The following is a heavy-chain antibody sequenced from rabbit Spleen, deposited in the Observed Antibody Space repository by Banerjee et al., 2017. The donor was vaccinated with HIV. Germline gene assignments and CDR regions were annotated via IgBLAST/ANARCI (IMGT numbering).Heavy chain of an antibody. CDR1: GVSFNDKDV. Sequence: QEQLEESGGGLVKPEGSLTLTCKASGVSFNDKDVMCWVRQAPGKGLEWIACIYGGDMHSTAYASWAKGRFTISKTSSTTVTLQMTRLTAADTATYFCARGGNSGGDGYDQWGQGTLVTVS. D-gene: IGHD6-1*01. CDR3: ARGGNSGGDGYDQ. V-gene: IGHV1S45*01. J-gene: IGHJ3*01. CDR2: IYGGDMHST.